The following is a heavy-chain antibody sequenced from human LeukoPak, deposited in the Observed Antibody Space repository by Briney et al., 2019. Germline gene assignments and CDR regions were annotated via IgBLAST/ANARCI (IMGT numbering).Heavy chain of an antibody. V-gene: IGHV1-2*02. Sequence: ASVNVSFKASGYIFTVYYIHWVRQARGQGREGMGWINPNSGGTNYTQKFQGRVTITRDTSISTAYMELSRLRSDDTAVYYCAREDSGYDRCVFDIWGQGTMVTVSS. CDR2: INPNSGGT. J-gene: IGHJ3*02. CDR1: GYIFTVYY. CDR3: AREDSGYDRCVFDI. D-gene: IGHD5-12*01.